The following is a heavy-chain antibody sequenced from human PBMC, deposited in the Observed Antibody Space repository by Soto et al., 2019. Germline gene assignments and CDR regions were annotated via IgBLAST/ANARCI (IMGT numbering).Heavy chain of an antibody. D-gene: IGHD6-13*01. CDR3: ARSPTIAAAGKTAPGWFDP. V-gene: IGHV4-38-2*01. CDR1: GYSISSGYY. CDR2: IYHSGST. Sequence: SETLSLTCAVSGYSISSGYYWGWIRQPPGKGLEWIGSIYHSGSTYYNPSLKSRVTISVDTSKNQFSLKLSSVTAAGTAVYYCARSPTIAAAGKTAPGWFDPWGQGTLVTVSS. J-gene: IGHJ5*02.